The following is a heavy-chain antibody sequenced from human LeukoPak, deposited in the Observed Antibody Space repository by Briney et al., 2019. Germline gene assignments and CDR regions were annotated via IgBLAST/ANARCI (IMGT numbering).Heavy chain of an antibody. CDR2: IKQEGSEK. Sequence: QPGGSLRLSCAASGFSFSGYWMSWVRQAPGKGLEWVANIKQEGSEKNYVDSVKGRFTISRDNAKNSLYLQMNSLRAEDTAVYYCARDGRSGSSGYYYDYYYYGMDVWGQGTTVTVSS. D-gene: IGHD3-22*01. CDR3: ARDGRSGSSGYYYDYYYYGMDV. V-gene: IGHV3-7*01. CDR1: GFSFSGYW. J-gene: IGHJ6*02.